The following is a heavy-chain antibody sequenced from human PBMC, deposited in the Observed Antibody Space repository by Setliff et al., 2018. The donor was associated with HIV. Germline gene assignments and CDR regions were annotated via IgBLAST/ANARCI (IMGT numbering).Heavy chain of an antibody. V-gene: IGHV1-69*05. CDR1: GGTFSLYA. D-gene: IGHD3-9*01. Sequence: SVKVSCKASGGTFSLYAINWVRQAPGQGLEWMGGIIPIFNTATYAQKFQGRVTMTRDTSISTVYMELSSLRSDDTALYFCARGAEDLAINPPSFDYYFDYWGQGTPVTVSS. J-gene: IGHJ4*02. CDR3: ARGAEDLAINPPSFDYYFDY. CDR2: IIPIFNTA.